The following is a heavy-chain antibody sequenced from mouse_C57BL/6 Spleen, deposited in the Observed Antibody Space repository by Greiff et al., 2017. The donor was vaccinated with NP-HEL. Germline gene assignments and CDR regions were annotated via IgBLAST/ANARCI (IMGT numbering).Heavy chain of an antibody. V-gene: IGHV1-81*01. CDR2: IYPRSGNT. D-gene: IGHD2-2*01. J-gene: IGHJ2*01. Sequence: VQRVESGAELARPGASVKLSCKASGYTFTSYGISWVKQRTGQGLEWIGEIYPRSGNTYYNEKFKGKATLTADKSSSTAYMELRSLTSEDSAVYFCARYGYDSFDYWGQGTTLTVSS. CDR3: ARYGYDSFDY. CDR1: GYTFTSYG.